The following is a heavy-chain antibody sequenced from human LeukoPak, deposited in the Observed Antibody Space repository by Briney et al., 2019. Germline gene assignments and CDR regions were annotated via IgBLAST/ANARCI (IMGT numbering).Heavy chain of an antibody. D-gene: IGHD1-14*01. CDR2: ISSSSSTI. CDR3: AKGGNRRYFDY. Sequence: GGSLRLSCAASGFTFSSYSMNWVRQAPGKGLEWVSYISSSSSTIYYADSVKGRFTISRDNAKNSLYLQMNSLRAEDTAVYYCAKGGNRRYFDYWGQGTLVTVSS. J-gene: IGHJ4*02. CDR1: GFTFSSYS. V-gene: IGHV3-48*04.